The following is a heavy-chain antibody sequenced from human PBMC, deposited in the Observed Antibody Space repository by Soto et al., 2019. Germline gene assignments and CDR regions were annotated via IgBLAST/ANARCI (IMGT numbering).Heavy chain of an antibody. CDR1: GFTVSSNY. CDR3: ARYYSGSGSPFDY. Sequence: EVQLVESGGGLIQPGGSLRLSCAASGFTVSSNYMSWVRQAPGKGLEWVSVIYSGGSTYYADSVKGRFTISRDNSKNTLYLQMNSLRAEDTAVYYCARYYSGSGSPFDYWGQGTLVTVSS. CDR2: IYSGGST. D-gene: IGHD3-10*01. J-gene: IGHJ4*02. V-gene: IGHV3-53*01.